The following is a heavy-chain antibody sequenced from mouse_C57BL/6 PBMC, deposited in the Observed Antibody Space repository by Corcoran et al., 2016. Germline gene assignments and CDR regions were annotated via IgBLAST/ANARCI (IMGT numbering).Heavy chain of an antibody. D-gene: IGHD3-2*02. V-gene: IGHV1-76*01. Sequence: QVQLKQSGAELVRPGASVKLSCKASGYTFTDYYINWVKQRPGQGLEWIARIYPGSGNTYYNEKFKGKATLTADKSSSTAYMELRSLTSEDSAVYFCATAQATDYWGQGTTLTVSS. CDR2: IYPGSGNT. CDR1: GYTFTDYY. J-gene: IGHJ2*01. CDR3: ATAQATDY.